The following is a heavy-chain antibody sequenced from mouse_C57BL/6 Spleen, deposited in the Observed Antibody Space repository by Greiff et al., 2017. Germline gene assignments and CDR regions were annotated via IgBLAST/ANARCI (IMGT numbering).Heavy chain of an antibody. D-gene: IGHD2-4*01. CDR3: ARQSTMITYFDY. V-gene: IGHV2-2*01. J-gene: IGHJ2*01. CDR2: IWGGGST. Sequence: QVQLQQSGPGLVQPSQSLSITCTVSGFSLTSYGVHWVRQSPGKGLEWLGVIWGGGSTDYNAAFISRLSISKDNSKSQVFFKMNSLQADDTAIYYCARQSTMITYFDYWGQGTTLTVSS. CDR1: GFSLTSYG.